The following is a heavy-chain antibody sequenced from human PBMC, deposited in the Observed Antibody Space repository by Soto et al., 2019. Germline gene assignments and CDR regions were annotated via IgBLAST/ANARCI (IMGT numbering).Heavy chain of an antibody. CDR1: GVTISGYW. D-gene: IGHD2-15*01. CDR3: ARSCCREQNWFDP. Sequence: EVQLVESGGDLVQPGGSLRLSCAASGVTISGYWMHWVRQAPGKGLVWVSRISSDGSRTDYADSVKGRFTISRDNAMNTVHLQMNSLRVGDTAVYYCARSCCREQNWFDPWGQGTLVTVSS. V-gene: IGHV3-74*01. CDR2: ISSDGSRT. J-gene: IGHJ5*02.